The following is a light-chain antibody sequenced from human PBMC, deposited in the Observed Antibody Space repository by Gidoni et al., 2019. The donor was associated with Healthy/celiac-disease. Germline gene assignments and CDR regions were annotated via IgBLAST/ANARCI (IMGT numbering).Light chain of an antibody. CDR3: AAWDDSLSGWV. V-gene: IGLV1-47*01. CDR1: SSNIGSNY. CDR2: RNK. Sequence: QSVLTQPPSASGTPGQSVTISCSGSSSNIGSNYVYWYQQLPGTAPKLLIYRNKQRPSGVPDRFSGSKSGTSASLTDSRADYYCAAWDDSLSGWVFGGGTKLTVL. J-gene: IGLJ3*02.